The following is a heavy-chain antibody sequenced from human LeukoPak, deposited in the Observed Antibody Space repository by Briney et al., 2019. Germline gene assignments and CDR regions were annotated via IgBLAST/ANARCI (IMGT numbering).Heavy chain of an antibody. D-gene: IGHD3-22*01. J-gene: IGHJ1*01. CDR3: ARGPYYYDTKYFQH. V-gene: IGHV1-2*06. CDR2: INPNSGGT. Sequence: ASVKGSCKASGYTFTGYYMHWVRQAPGQGREWMGRINPNSGGTNYAQKFQGRVTMTRDTSFSTAYMELSRLRSDDTAVYYCARGPYYYDTKYFQHWGQGTLVTVSS. CDR1: GYTFTGYY.